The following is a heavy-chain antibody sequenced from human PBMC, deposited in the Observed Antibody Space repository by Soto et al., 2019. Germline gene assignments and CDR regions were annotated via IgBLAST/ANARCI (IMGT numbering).Heavy chain of an antibody. Sequence: GGSLRLSCAASGFTFSSYGMHWVRQAPGKGLEWVAVIWYDGSNKYYADSVKGRFTIPRDNSKNTLYLQMNSLRAEDTAVYYCARDMVVTATRDAFDIWGQGTMVTVSS. V-gene: IGHV3-33*01. D-gene: IGHD2-21*02. CDR2: IWYDGSNK. J-gene: IGHJ3*02. CDR1: GFTFSSYG. CDR3: ARDMVVTATRDAFDI.